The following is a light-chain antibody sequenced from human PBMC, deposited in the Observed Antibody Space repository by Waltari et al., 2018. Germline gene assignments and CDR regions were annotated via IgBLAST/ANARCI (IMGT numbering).Light chain of an antibody. J-gene: IGKJ2*01. V-gene: IGKV1-5*01. CDR2: DVS. Sequence: IQMTQSPSALSASVGDRVTITCRASQRINTWMAWYQQRPGKAPKVLNYDVSTLESGGPSRFSGSGSGTEFTLAINNLQPEDFATYYCQQYYRYYTFGQGAK. CDR1: QRINTW. CDR3: QQYYRYYT.